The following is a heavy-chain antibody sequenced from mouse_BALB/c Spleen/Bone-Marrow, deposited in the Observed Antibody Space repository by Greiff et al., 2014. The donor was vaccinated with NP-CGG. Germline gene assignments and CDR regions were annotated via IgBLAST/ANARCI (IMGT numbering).Heavy chain of an antibody. Sequence: EVKLQESGAELVKSGASVKLSCTASGFNIKDTYMHWVKQRPEQGLEWIGRIDPANGNTKYDPKFQGKATITADTSSNTAYLQLSSLTSEDTAVYYGARWGKLGRGYFDVWGAGTTVTVSS. J-gene: IGHJ1*01. V-gene: IGHV14-3*02. CDR2: IDPANGNT. CDR1: GFNIKDTY. CDR3: ARWGKLGRGYFDV. D-gene: IGHD4-1*01.